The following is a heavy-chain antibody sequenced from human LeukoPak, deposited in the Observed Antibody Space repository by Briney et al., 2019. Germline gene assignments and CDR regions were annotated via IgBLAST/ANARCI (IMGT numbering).Heavy chain of an antibody. Sequence: SETLSLTCAVYGGSFSGYYWSWIRQPPGKGLEWIGEINHSGSTNYNPSLKSRVTISVDTSKNQFSPKLSSVTAADTAVYYCARAPRVDYYDSSGYYHFDAFDIWGQGTMVTVSS. J-gene: IGHJ3*02. CDR1: GGSFSGYY. D-gene: IGHD3-22*01. CDR2: INHSGST. CDR3: ARAPRVDYYDSSGYYHFDAFDI. V-gene: IGHV4-34*01.